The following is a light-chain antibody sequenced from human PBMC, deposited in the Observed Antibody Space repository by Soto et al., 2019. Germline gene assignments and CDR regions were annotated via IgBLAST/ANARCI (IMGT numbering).Light chain of an antibody. Sequence: EIVMTQSPATLSVSPGERATLSCRASQSVSSKLAWYQQKPGQAPRLLIYGASTRATGIPARFSGSGSGTEFTLNISSLQSEDFAAYYCQQYNNWPLTFGGGTKVEIK. J-gene: IGKJ4*01. CDR1: QSVSSK. V-gene: IGKV3-15*01. CDR3: QQYNNWPLT. CDR2: GAS.